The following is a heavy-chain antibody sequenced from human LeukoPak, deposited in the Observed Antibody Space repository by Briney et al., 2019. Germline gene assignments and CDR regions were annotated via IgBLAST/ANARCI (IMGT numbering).Heavy chain of an antibody. CDR1: GFTFSSYG. CDR3: AKDAGYSSGEGAALDY. V-gene: IGHV3-30*18. J-gene: IGHJ4*02. CDR2: ISYDGSNK. Sequence: PGRSLRLSCAASGFTFSSYGMHWVRQAPGKGLEWVAVISYDGSNKYYADSVKGRFTISRDNSKNTLYLQMNSLRAEDTAVYYCAKDAGYSSGEGAALDYWGQGTLVTVSS. D-gene: IGHD6-19*01.